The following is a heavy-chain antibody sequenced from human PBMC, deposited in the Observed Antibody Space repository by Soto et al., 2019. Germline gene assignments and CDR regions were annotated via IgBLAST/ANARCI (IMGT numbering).Heavy chain of an antibody. J-gene: IGHJ4*02. CDR1: GLTFSHYW. Sequence: EVQLVESGGGWVQPGGSLRLYCAASGLTFSHYWMSWVRQAPGKGLEWVANIKQDGSEKYYVDSVTGRFTISRDNAKNSLYLQMNSLRAEDTAVYYCARAGGWLYAYYWGQGTLVTVSS. D-gene: IGHD6-19*01. CDR3: ARAGGWLYAYY. V-gene: IGHV3-7*01. CDR2: IKQDGSEK.